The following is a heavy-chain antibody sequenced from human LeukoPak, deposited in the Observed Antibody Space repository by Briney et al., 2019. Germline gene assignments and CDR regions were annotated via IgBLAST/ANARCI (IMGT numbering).Heavy chain of an antibody. CDR2: IYYSGST. V-gene: IGHV4-30-4*01. D-gene: IGHD3-22*01. CDR3: ARVLYYYDSNIGPDFDY. J-gene: IGHJ4*02. CDR1: GGSISSGDYY. Sequence: PSQTLSLTCTVSGGSISSGDYYWSWIRQPPGTGLEWIGYIYYSGSTYYNPSLKSRVTISVDTSKNQFSLKLSSVTAADTAVYYCARVLYYYDSNIGPDFDYWGQGTLVTVSS.